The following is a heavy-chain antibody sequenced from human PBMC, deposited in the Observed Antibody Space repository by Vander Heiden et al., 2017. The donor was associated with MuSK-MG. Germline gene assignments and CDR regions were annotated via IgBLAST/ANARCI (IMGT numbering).Heavy chain of an antibody. CDR3: ARDLPTRY. CDR2: ISSRGRTI. J-gene: IGHJ4*02. CDR1: GFTFSSYE. Sequence: EVQLVESGGGLVQPGGSLRLSCAASGFTFSSYEMNWVRQAPGKGLEWVSYISSRGRTIDYADSVKGRVTISRENAKNSLYMKMNSLRAEDTAVDYCARDLPTRYWGQGTLVTVYS. D-gene: IGHD5-12*01. V-gene: IGHV3-48*03.